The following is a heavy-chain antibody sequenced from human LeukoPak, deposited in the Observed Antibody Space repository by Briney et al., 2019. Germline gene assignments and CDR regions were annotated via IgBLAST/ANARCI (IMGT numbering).Heavy chain of an antibody. CDR2: MNPNSGNT. D-gene: IGHD3-3*01. V-gene: IGHV1-8*01. CDR1: GYTFTSYD. Sequence: ASVKVSCKASGYTFTSYDINWVRQATGQGLEWMGWMNPNSGNTGYAQKFQGRVTMTRNTSISTAYMELSSLRSEDTAVYYCARGRLVGSYYDFWSGYYTVYYYGMDVWGQGTTVTVSS. J-gene: IGHJ6*02. CDR3: ARGRLVGSYYDFWSGYYTVYYYGMDV.